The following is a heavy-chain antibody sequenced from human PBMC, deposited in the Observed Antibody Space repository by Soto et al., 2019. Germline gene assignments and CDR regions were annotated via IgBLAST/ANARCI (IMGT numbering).Heavy chain of an antibody. V-gene: IGHV4-59*08. Sequence: PSETLSLTCTVSGGSISSYYWSWIRQPPGKGLDLIGYIYYSGSTNYNPSLKSRVTISVDTSKNQFFLKLSSVTAADTAVYYCARPGNYGSGSYLYYYYAMDVWGQGTTVTVSS. CDR3: ARPGNYGSGSYLYYYYAMDV. CDR2: IYYSGST. J-gene: IGHJ6*02. CDR1: GGSISSYY. D-gene: IGHD3-10*01.